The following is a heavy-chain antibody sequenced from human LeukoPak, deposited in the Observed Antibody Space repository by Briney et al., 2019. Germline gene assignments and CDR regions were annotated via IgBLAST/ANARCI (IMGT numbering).Heavy chain of an antibody. Sequence: ASVKVSCKAPGYTFTSYGISWVRQAPGQGLEWMGWISAYNGNTNYAQKLQGRVTMTTDTSTSTAYMELRSLRSDDTAVYYCARVVVPAAETYYMDVWGKGTTVTVSS. CDR1: GYTFTSYG. J-gene: IGHJ6*03. CDR2: ISAYNGNT. V-gene: IGHV1-18*01. D-gene: IGHD2-2*01. CDR3: ARVVVPAAETYYMDV.